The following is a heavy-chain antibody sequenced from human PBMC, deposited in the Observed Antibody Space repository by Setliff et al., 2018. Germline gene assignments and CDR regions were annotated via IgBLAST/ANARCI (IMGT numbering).Heavy chain of an antibody. CDR2: IHHSGST. V-gene: IGHV4-39*07. J-gene: IGHJ2*01. Sequence: SETLSLTCTVSGGSISSSSYYWGWIRQPPGKGLEWIAEIHHSGSTNFHPSLKSRVAISVDPSKNQFYLNLRSVTAADTAVYFCARGTKTMVINYWYFDAWGRGTPVTVSS. CDR1: GGSISSSSYY. D-gene: IGHD4-17*01. CDR3: ARGTKTMVINYWYFDA.